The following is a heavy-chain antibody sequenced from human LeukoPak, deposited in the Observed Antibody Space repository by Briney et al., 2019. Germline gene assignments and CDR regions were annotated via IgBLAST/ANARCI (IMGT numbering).Heavy chain of an antibody. CDR1: GFTFSSYS. CDR3: ARVPLGDYYYMDV. V-gene: IGHV3-21*01. J-gene: IGHJ6*03. CDR2: VSTGSNYI. Sequence: GGSLRLSCTASGFTFSSYSLNWVRQAPGKGLEWVSSVSTGSNYIYYADSVKGRFTISRDNTKNSLYLQMNSLRAEDTAVYYCARVPLGDYYYMDVWGKGTTVTVSS.